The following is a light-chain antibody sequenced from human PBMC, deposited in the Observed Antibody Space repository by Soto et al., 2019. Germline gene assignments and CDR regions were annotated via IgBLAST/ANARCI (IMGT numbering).Light chain of an antibody. Sequence: EIVLTQSPATLSLSPRERATLSCRASQSVSSYLAWYQLKPGQAPRLLIHDASNRATGIPPRFSGSGSGTDFTLTISSLEPEDFAVYYCQQRSNWPGTFGGGTKVEIK. J-gene: IGKJ4*01. CDR1: QSVSSY. CDR2: DAS. V-gene: IGKV3-11*01. CDR3: QQRSNWPGT.